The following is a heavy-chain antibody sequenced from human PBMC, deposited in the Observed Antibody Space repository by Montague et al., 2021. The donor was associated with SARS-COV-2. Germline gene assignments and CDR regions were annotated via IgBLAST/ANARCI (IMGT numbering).Heavy chain of an antibody. Sequence: SETLSLTCAVYGGSSSGYYWSWIRQPPGKGPEWIGEINHSGSTNYNPSLKSRVTISVDTSKNQFSLKLSSVTAADTAVYYCARGSGCSGGSCYSEWYPHYCYGIDVWGQGTTVTVSS. CDR1: GGSSSGYY. J-gene: IGHJ6*02. CDR2: INHSGST. V-gene: IGHV4-34*01. D-gene: IGHD2-15*01. CDR3: ARGSGCSGGSCYSEWYPHYCYGIDV.